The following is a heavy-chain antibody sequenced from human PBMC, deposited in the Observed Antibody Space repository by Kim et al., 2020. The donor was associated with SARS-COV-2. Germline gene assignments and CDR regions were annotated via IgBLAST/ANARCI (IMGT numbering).Heavy chain of an antibody. CDR3: ARVRAWSGYEPYYFDY. CDR2: MNPNSANT. CDR1: GYTFTSYV. Sequence: ASVKVSCKASGYTFTSYVINWVRQATGQGLEWMGWMNPNSANTGYAQKFQGRVTMTRNTSISTAYMELSSLTSEDTAVYYCARVRAWSGYEPYYFDYWGQGTLVTVSS. D-gene: IGHD5-12*01. V-gene: IGHV1-8*01. J-gene: IGHJ4*02.